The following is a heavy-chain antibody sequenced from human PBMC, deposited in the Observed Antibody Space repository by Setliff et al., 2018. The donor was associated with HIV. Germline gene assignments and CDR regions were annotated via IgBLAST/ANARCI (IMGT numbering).Heavy chain of an antibody. J-gene: IGHJ3*02. CDR3: AREGSPNAFDI. CDR2: INHSGST. Sequence: SETLSLTCAVYGGSFSGYYWSWIRQPPGKGLEWIEEINHSGSTNYNPSLKSRATISVDTSKNQFSLKLSSVTAADTAVYYCAREGSPNAFDIWGQGTMVTVS. D-gene: IGHD3-10*01. CDR1: GGSFSGYY. V-gene: IGHV4-34*01.